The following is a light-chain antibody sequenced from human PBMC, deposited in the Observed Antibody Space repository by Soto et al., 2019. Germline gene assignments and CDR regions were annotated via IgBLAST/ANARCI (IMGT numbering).Light chain of an antibody. Sequence: QSVLTQPPSVSGAPGQRVTISCTGSSSNIGAGYDVHWYQQLPGTAPKLLIYGNSNRPSGVPDRFSGSKSGTSASLAITGLQAEDESYYYGQCYDIIVSGTVVFGGETTLTVL. J-gene: IGLJ2*01. CDR2: GNS. CDR1: SSNIGAGYD. V-gene: IGLV1-40*01. CDR3: QCYDIIVSGTVV.